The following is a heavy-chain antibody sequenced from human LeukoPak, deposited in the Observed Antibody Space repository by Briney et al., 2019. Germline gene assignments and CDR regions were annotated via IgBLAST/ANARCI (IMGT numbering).Heavy chain of an antibody. V-gene: IGHV4-59*01. Sequence: SETLSLTCTVSGGSISSYYWSWIRQPPGKGLEWIGYIYYSGNTNYNPSLKSRVTISVDTSKNQFSLKLRSVTAADTAVYYCARGVGSYSSSGSPFDYWGQGTLVTVSS. CDR2: IYYSGNT. D-gene: IGHD3-10*01. CDR1: GGSISSYY. J-gene: IGHJ4*02. CDR3: ARGVGSYSSSGSPFDY.